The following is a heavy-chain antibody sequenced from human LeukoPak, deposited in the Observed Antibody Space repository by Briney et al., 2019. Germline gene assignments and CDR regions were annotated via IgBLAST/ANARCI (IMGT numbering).Heavy chain of an antibody. D-gene: IGHD5-18*01. CDR1: GGSFSGYY. Sequence: PSETLSLTCAVYGGSFSGYYWSWIRQPPGKGLEWIGEINHSGSTNYNPSLKSRVTISVDTSKNQFSLKLSSVTAADTAVYYCARDAVDTAPLDYWGQGTLVTVSS. J-gene: IGHJ4*02. V-gene: IGHV4-34*01. CDR2: INHSGST. CDR3: ARDAVDTAPLDY.